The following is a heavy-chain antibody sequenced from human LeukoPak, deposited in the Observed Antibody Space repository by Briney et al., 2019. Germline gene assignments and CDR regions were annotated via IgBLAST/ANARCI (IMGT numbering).Heavy chain of an antibody. D-gene: IGHD6-19*01. CDR1: GVTLRSYA. CDR2: ISYDGSNK. V-gene: IGHV3-30*04. CDR3: ARDRDSSGIFGY. Sequence: GKSLSLYYAPSGVTLRSYAIQWVRQAPGKAVVGLAVISYDGSNKHYPDSVKGRFTISRDNSKNTLYLQMNSLRAEDTAVYYCARDRDSSGIFGYWGQGTLVTVSS. J-gene: IGHJ4*02.